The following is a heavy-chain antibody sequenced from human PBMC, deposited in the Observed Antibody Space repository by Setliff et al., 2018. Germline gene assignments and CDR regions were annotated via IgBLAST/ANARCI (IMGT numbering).Heavy chain of an antibody. D-gene: IGHD3-22*01. CDR1: GYSFSTYA. CDR3: AYDSSGYYPGY. Sequence: ASVKVSCKASGYSFSTYAMHWVRQAPGQRLEWMGWINGGDGNTKYSQKFQGRITITRDTSTGTAYMELRSLRSDDTAVYICAYDSSGYYPGYWGQGTLVTVSS. V-gene: IGHV1-3*01. CDR2: INGGDGNT. J-gene: IGHJ4*02.